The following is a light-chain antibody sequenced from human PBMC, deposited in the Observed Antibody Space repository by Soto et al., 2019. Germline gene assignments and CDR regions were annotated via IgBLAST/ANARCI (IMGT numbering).Light chain of an antibody. CDR3: QQYGSSPHT. J-gene: IGKJ1*01. Sequence: EIVLTQSPGTLSLSPGERATLSCRASQSVISSSLAWYQQKPGQAPRLLIYGASSRATGIPHRFSGSGSGTDFTLTISRLEPEDFAVYYCQQYGSSPHTFGQGTKVDIK. CDR1: QSVISSS. CDR2: GAS. V-gene: IGKV3-20*01.